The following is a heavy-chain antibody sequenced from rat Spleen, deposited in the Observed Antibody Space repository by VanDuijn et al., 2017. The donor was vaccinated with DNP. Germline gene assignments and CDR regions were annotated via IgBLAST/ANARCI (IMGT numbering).Heavy chain of an antibody. V-gene: IGHV5-7*01. Sequence: EVQVVESGGGLVQPGRSLKLSCAASGFTFSDYNMAWVRQAPKKGLEWVATILYDGSSTNYGDSVKGRFTISRDNTKSTLYLQMDSLRSEDTATYYCATLYYYTENWFPYWGQGTLVTVSS. D-gene: IGHD1-1*01. CDR1: GFTFSDYN. CDR3: ATLYYYTENWFPY. J-gene: IGHJ3*01. CDR2: ILYDGSST.